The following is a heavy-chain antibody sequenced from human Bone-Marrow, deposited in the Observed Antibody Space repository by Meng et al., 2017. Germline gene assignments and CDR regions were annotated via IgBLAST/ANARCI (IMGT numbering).Heavy chain of an antibody. D-gene: IGHD3-16*01. V-gene: IGHV3-33*01. J-gene: IGHJ4*02. CDR2: ILYDGSNK. Sequence: GGPLRPSCAASGFTFSSYGMHWVRQAPGKGLEWVAVILYDGSNKYYADSVKGRFTISRDNSKNTLYLQMNSLRAEDTAVYYCARDFDYVWGNLGYWGQGTPVTVSS. CDR1: GFTFSSYG. CDR3: ARDFDYVWGNLGY.